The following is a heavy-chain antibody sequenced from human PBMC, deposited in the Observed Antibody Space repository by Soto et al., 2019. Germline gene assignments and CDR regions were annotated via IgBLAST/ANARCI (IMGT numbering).Heavy chain of an antibody. V-gene: IGHV3-11*01. J-gene: IGHJ6*02. CDR1: GFTFSDYY. Sequence: QVQLVECGGGLVKPGGSLRLSCAASGFTFSDYYMSWIRQAPGKGLEWVSYISSSGSTIYYADSVKGRFTISRDNAKNSLYLQMNSLRAEDTAVYYCARLDGNSYDSSGYYYYYYGMDVWGQGTTVTVSS. CDR3: ARLDGNSYDSSGYYYYYYGMDV. D-gene: IGHD3-22*01. CDR2: ISSSGSTI.